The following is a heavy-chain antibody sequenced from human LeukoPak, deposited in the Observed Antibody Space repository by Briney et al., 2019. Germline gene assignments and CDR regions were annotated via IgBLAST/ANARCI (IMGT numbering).Heavy chain of an antibody. V-gene: IGHV4-39*07. CDR3: ASAGRATVSGGWFDP. Sequence: SETLSLTCTVSGGSISSNDYYWDWIRQPPGMGLEYIGSIYYSGSTYYNPSLKSRVTISVDTSKNQFSLKLSSVTAADTAVYYCASAGRATVSGGWFDPWGQGTLVTVSS. J-gene: IGHJ5*02. CDR1: GGSISSNDYY. CDR2: IYYSGST. D-gene: IGHD4-17*01.